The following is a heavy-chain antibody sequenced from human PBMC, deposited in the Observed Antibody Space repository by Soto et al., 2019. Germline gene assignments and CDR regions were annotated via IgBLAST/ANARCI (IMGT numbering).Heavy chain of an antibody. Sequence: EVQLVESGGGLVQPGGSLRLSCAASGFTVSSNYMTWVRQAPGKGLEWVSVIYSGGATYYADSVKGRFTISRDHSKNTLYLQMNRLRAEDTAVYDCARAPLYGGSSVWCQGTVVTVSS. D-gene: IGHD2-15*01. V-gene: IGHV3-66*01. CDR3: ARAPLYGGSSV. CDR1: GFTVSSNY. CDR2: IYSGGAT. J-gene: IGHJ4*02.